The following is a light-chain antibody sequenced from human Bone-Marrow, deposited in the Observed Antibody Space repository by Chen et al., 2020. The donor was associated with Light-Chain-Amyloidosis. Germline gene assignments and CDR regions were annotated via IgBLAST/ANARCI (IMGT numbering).Light chain of an antibody. CDR2: DVS. V-gene: IGLV2-14*03. CDR3: NSYTTSDTYV. Sequence: QSALTQPASVSGSPGQSITISCTGTSGDVGASNYVSWYQQHPGKAPKLLIYDVSNRPSGVSNLFSGSKSSNTASLTISGLQAEDEADYYCNSYTTSDTYVFGTGTEVTVL. CDR1: SGDVGASNY. J-gene: IGLJ1*01.